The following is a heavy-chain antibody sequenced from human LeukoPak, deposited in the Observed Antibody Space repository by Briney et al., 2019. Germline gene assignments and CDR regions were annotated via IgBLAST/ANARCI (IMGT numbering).Heavy chain of an antibody. J-gene: IGHJ4*02. Sequence: PSETLSLTCAVYGGSFSGYYWSWIRQPPGKGLEWIGEINHSGSTNYNPSLKSRVTISVDTSKNQFSLKLSSVTAADTAVYYCARATIVGANFDYWGQGTLVPVSS. V-gene: IGHV4-34*01. CDR1: GGSFSGYY. D-gene: IGHD1-26*01. CDR2: INHSGST. CDR3: ARATIVGANFDY.